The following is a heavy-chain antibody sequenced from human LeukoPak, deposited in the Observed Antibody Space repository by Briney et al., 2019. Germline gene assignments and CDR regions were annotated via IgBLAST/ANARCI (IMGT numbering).Heavy chain of an antibody. Sequence: GRSLRLSCTAFGFSFSSYGMHWVRQAPGKGLEWVAVIWHDGSNKIYADSVKGRFTISRDNSKNTLFLQVISLRAEDTAVYYCARDSRDAYFEYWGQGTLVTVSS. CDR3: ARDSRDAYFEY. V-gene: IGHV3-33*01. D-gene: IGHD5-24*01. CDR1: GFSFSSYG. CDR2: IWHDGSNK. J-gene: IGHJ4*02.